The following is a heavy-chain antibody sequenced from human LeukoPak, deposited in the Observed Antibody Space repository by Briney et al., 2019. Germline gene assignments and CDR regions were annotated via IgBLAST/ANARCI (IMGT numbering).Heavy chain of an antibody. CDR2: IDPSDSYT. D-gene: IGHD4-11*01. J-gene: IGHJ5*02. CDR3: ARQVYSNPGRAWFDP. V-gene: IGHV5-10-1*01. CDR1: GYSFTSYW. Sequence: GESLKISCKGSGYSFTSYWISWVRPMPGKGLEWMGRIDPSDSYTNYSPSFQGHVTISAYKSISTACLQWSSLKASDTAMYYCARQVYSNPGRAWFDPWGQGTLVTVS.